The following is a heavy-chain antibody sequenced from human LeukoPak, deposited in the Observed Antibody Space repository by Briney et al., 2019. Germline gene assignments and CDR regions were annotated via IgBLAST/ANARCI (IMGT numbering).Heavy chain of an antibody. CDR1: GFTFSSYG. CDR3: AKADCGGDCSMFDY. J-gene: IGHJ4*02. D-gene: IGHD2-21*01. V-gene: IGHV3-30*02. CDR2: IWYGGSNK. Sequence: GGSLRLSCVASGFTFSSYGMHWVRQAPGKGLEWVALIWYGGSNKYYADSVKGRFTISRDNSKNTLYLQMNSLRAEDTAVYYCAKADCGGDCSMFDYWGQGTLVTVSS.